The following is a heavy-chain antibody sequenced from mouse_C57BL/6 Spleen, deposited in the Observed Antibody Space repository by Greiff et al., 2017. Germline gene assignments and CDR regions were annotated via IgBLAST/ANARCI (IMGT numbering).Heavy chain of an antibody. Sequence: DVKLQESVAELVRPGASVTLSCTASGFNIKNTYMHWVKQRPEQGLEWIGRIDPANGNTKYAPKFPGKATITADNSSNTAYLQLSSLPSEDTAIYFCARDQYPYYFDYWGQGTTLTVSS. CDR3: ARDQYPYYFDY. J-gene: IGHJ2*01. CDR2: IDPANGNT. CDR1: GFNIKNTY. D-gene: IGHD2-10*02. V-gene: IGHV14-3*01.